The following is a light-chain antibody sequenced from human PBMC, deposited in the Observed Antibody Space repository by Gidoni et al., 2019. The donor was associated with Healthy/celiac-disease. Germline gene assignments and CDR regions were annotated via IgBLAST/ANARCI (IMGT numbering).Light chain of an antibody. CDR3: QQYNSYSPT. Sequence: DLQMTQSPSTLSASVGDRVTITCRASQSISSWLAWCQQKPEKAPKLLIYDASSLDSGVPSRFSGSGSGTEFTLTISSLQPDDFATDYCQQYNSYSPTFGQGTKVEIK. J-gene: IGKJ1*01. V-gene: IGKV1-5*01. CDR1: QSISSW. CDR2: DAS.